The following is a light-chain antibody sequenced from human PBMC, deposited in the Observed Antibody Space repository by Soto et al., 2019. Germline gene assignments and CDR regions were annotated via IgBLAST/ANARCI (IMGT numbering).Light chain of an antibody. Sequence: DIQMTQSPSSLSAPVGDRVTITCRASQSISSYLNWYQQKPGKAPKLLIYAASSLQSGVPSRFSGSGSGTDFTLTISSLQPEDCATYYCLQDYNYPWTFGQGTKVDIK. CDR3: LQDYNYPWT. CDR2: AAS. CDR1: QSISSY. V-gene: IGKV1-39*01. J-gene: IGKJ1*01.